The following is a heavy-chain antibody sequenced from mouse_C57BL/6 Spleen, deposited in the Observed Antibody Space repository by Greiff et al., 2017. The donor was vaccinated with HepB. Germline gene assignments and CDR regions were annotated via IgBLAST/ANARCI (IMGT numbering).Heavy chain of an antibody. J-gene: IGHJ3*01. Sequence: SCSSLGLNWVKQRPGQGLEWIGRIHPSDSDTNYNQKFKGKATLTVDKSSSTAYMQLSSLTSEDSAVYYCAIGDYYGFWSQGTLVTVSA. V-gene: IGHV1-74*01. D-gene: IGHD1-1*01. CDR3: AIGDYYGF. CDR2: IHPSDSDT. CDR1: SCSSLG.